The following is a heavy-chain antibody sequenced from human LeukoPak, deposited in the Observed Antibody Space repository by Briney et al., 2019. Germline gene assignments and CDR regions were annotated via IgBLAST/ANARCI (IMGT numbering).Heavy chain of an antibody. V-gene: IGHV4-61*02. D-gene: IGHD3-10*01. J-gene: IGHJ4*02. CDR3: ARGGYYGALDY. CDR1: GGSVSSVGDY. Sequence: SETLSLTCTVSGGSVSSVGDYWNWIRQPAGKGLEWIGRIYVSGSTDYNPSLESRVSMSLDTSENQFSLKLSSVTAADTAVYYCARGGYYGALDYWGQGTLVTVAS. CDR2: IYVSGST.